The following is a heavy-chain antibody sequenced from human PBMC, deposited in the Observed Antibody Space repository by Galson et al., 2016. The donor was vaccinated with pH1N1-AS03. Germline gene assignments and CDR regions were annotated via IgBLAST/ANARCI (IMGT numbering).Heavy chain of an antibody. CDR1: AGSISTYY. D-gene: IGHD2-2*01. Sequence: ETLYLTCTVSAGSISTYYWTWIRQPPGRGLEWIGYIYFSGRTNCSPSLQSRANISLDRSRNQFSLHLNSVTAADTAVYYCARVRSEWLGVNSSWYGIDSWGQGTLVTVSS. CDR3: ARVRSEWLGVNSSWYGIDS. CDR2: IYFSGRT. V-gene: IGHV4-59*01. J-gene: IGHJ4*02.